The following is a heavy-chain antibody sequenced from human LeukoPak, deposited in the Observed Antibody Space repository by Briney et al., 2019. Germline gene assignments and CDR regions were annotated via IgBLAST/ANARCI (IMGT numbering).Heavy chain of an antibody. Sequence: GGSLRLSCAASGFTFGSYAMSWVRQAPGKGLAWVSAISRGGGSTYFAASVKGRFTISRDNSNNTLFLQMNSLRAEDAALYYCAKEGSSGSLGRLFDYWGQGTLVTVSS. V-gene: IGHV3-23*01. CDR2: ISRGGGST. CDR3: AKEGSSGSLGRLFDY. CDR1: GFTFGSYA. D-gene: IGHD6-19*01. J-gene: IGHJ4*02.